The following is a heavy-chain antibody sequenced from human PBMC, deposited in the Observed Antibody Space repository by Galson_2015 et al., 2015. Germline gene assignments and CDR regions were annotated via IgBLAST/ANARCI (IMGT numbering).Heavy chain of an antibody. CDR3: ALTAAGTTPAYYYYYYMDV. CDR2: IFSNDVK. V-gene: IGHV2-26*01. D-gene: IGHD6-13*01. Sequence: PALVNPTQPLTLPCTVSGFSLRNARLGVSWIRQPPGKALEWLAHIFSNDVKSFSTSLKSRLTISKDTSKSQVVLTMTNMDPVGTASYYCALTAAGTTPAYYYYYYMDVWGKGTTVTVSS. CDR1: GFSLRNARLG. J-gene: IGHJ6*03.